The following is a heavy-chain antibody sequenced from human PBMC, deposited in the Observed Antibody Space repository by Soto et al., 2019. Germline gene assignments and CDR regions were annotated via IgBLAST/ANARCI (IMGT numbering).Heavy chain of an antibody. J-gene: IGHJ3*02. CDR2: ISDSADRT. CDR3: ARLGYSSGWYTNAFEI. D-gene: IGHD6-19*01. V-gene: IGHV3-23*01. Sequence: EVQLLESGGGLVQPGGSLRLSCAASGFTFSSYAMSWVRQAPGKGLEWVASISDSADRTYYADSVKGRFTISRDDSKNTLYLQMNSLRTEDTALYYCARLGYSSGWYTNAFEIWGQGTMVTVSS. CDR1: GFTFSSYA.